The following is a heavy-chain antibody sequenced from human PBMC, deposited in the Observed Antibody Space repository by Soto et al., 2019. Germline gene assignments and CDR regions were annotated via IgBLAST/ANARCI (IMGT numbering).Heavy chain of an antibody. J-gene: IGHJ6*02. CDR1: GYTFTRYG. V-gene: IGHV1-18*01. D-gene: IGHD2-8*01. Sequence: QGQLVQSGAEVKKPGASVKVSCKASGYTFTRYGISWVRQAPGQGLEWMGWISGYNGDTKYAQKFQGRVTMTVDTPTTTANMELRSLTSDDRALYYGEKNGQPPYYYSGRDVGGQGTTVTVSS. CDR3: EKNGQPPYYYSGRDV. CDR2: ISGYNGDT.